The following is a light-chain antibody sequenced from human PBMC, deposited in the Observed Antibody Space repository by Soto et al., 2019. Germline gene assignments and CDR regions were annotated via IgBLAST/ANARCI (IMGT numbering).Light chain of an antibody. CDR3: LQHNTYPWT. CDR2: AAS. Sequence: DIQMTQSPSSLSASVGDRVIITCRASQGIRNYLGWYQQKPGKAPTSLIYAASSLQSGVPSRFSGSGSGTEFTLTISSLQPEDFATYYCLQHNTYPWTFGQGTKVDIK. J-gene: IGKJ1*01. V-gene: IGKV1-17*01. CDR1: QGIRNY.